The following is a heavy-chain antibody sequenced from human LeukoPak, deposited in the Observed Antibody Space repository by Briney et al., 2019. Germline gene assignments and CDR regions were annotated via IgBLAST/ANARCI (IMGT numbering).Heavy chain of an antibody. J-gene: IGHJ4*02. V-gene: IGHV3-7*01. D-gene: IGHD2-2*01. CDR3: ARVGYCSSTSCHGFED. CDR2: IKQEGSEK. CDR1: GFTFSSYW. Sequence: SGVSLRLSCAASGFTFSSYWMSWLRQAPGRGLEWVANIKQEGSEKYYVDSVKGRFTISRDNAKNSLYLQMNSLRAEDTAVYYCARVGYCSSTSCHGFEDWGQGTLVTVSS.